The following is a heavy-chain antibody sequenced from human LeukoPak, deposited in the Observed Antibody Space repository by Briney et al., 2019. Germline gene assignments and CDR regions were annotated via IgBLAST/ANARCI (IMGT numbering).Heavy chain of an antibody. D-gene: IGHD3-3*01. V-gene: IGHV3-15*01. CDR3: TTDHRTIYGVVFPDY. CDR1: GFIFSGYS. J-gene: IGHJ4*01. CDR2: INYKTNGGTA. Sequence: GGSLRLSCAASGFIFSGYSMNWVRQGPGKGLEWVGRINYKTNGGTADYAAPVKGRFTISRDDSQDTVYLQMNSLNTEDTAVYYCTTDHRTIYGVVFPDYWGXXTLVTVSS.